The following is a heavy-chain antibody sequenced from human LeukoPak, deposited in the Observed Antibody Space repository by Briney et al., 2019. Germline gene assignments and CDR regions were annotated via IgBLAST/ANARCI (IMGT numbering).Heavy chain of an antibody. V-gene: IGHV3-64*01. D-gene: IGHD2-2*02. CDR1: GCSCSTNA. CDR2: ISSNGGST. J-gene: IGHJ4*02. CDR3: AREYCSATSCHKTIDY. Sequence: GGSLRLSCAGSGCSCSTNAMHWVRQAPVKGLEYVSAISSNGGSTYYANSVKGRFIISIDNSKNTLYLQMGSLRPEDMAVYYCAREYCSATSCHKTIDYWGQGTLVTVSS.